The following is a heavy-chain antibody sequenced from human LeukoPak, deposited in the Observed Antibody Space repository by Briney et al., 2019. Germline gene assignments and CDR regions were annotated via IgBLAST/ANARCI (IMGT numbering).Heavy chain of an antibody. CDR1: GGSISSGDYY. CDR2: IYYSGST. Sequence: PSQTLSLTCTVSGGSISSGDYYWSWIRQPPGKGLEWIGYIYYSGSTYYNPSLKSRVTISVDTSKNQFSLKLSSVTAADTAVYYCARVQYSSSWYSSFGGYYYGMDVWGQGTTVTVSS. V-gene: IGHV4-30-4*01. D-gene: IGHD6-13*01. CDR3: ARVQYSSSWYSSFGGYYYGMDV. J-gene: IGHJ6*02.